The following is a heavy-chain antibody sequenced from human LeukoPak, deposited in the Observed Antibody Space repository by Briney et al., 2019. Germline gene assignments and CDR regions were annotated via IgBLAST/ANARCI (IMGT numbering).Heavy chain of an antibody. V-gene: IGHV1-24*01. J-gene: IGHJ4*02. D-gene: IGHD1-14*01. CDR1: GYSLTEFC. CDR2: SNPEDGEM. Sequence: ASVKVSCKVSGYSLTEFCIHWVRQAPGKGLEWMGGSNPEDGEMIYAQRFQGRVIMTEDTSTETAYMELSSLRFEDTAVYYCTTPYIFTGSFDYWGRGSLVTVSS. CDR3: TTPYIFTGSFDY.